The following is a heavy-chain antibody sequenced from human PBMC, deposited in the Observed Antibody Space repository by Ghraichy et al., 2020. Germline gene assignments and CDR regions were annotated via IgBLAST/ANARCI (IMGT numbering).Heavy chain of an antibody. Sequence: GGSLRLSCAASGFAFSTYSMDWVRQAPGKGLEWLSYITSTSSPIYYADSVKGRFAISRDNAKNSLYLQMNSLRVEDTAVYYCARARPRNSGSHQYYYGMDVWSQGTTVTVSS. V-gene: IGHV3-48*01. CDR1: GFAFSTYS. D-gene: IGHD6-13*01. CDR3: ARARPRNSGSHQYYYGMDV. CDR2: ITSTSSPI. J-gene: IGHJ6*02.